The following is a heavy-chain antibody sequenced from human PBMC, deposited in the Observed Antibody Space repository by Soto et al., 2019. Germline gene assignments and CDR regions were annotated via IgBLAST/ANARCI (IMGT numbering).Heavy chain of an antibody. V-gene: IGHV3-23*01. CDR2: ISGSGGAT. J-gene: IGHJ4*02. CDR3: GNSMTTTCKPYFDY. D-gene: IGHD1-1*01. CDR1: KFSFTNYA. Sequence: EVQLLQSGGCLVQPGGSLRLSCAASKFSFTNYAMNWVRHTPEVGLEWVSSISGSGGATYYADSVKGRFTISRDDSKSTLYLQMNSLRAEDTAIYYCGNSMTTTCKPYFDYWGQGTLVIVSS.